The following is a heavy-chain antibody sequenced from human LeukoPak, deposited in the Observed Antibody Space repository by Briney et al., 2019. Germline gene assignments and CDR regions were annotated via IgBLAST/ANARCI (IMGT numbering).Heavy chain of an antibody. CDR1: GFTFTSSA. V-gene: IGHV1-58*01. D-gene: IGHD5-12*01. Sequence: SVKVSCTASGFTFTSSAVQWVRQARGQLLEWIGWIVVGSGNTNYAQKFQERVTITRDMSTSTAYMELSSLRSEDTAVYYCAADRYSGYDFNYWGQGTLVTVSS. CDR3: AADRYSGYDFNY. J-gene: IGHJ4*02. CDR2: IVVGSGNT.